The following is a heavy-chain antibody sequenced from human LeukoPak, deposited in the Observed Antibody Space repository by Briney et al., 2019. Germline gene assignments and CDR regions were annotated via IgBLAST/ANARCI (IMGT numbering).Heavy chain of an antibody. CDR1: GFTFSSYA. V-gene: IGHV3-23*01. J-gene: IGHJ6*02. CDR3: ARLGFLYYYYYGMDV. D-gene: IGHD5-12*01. Sequence: GGSLRLSCAASGFTFSSYAMSWVRQAPGKGLEWVSAISGSGGSTYYADSVKGRFTISRDNSKNTLYLQMNSLRAEDTAVYYCARLGFLYYYYYGMDVWGQGTTVTVSS. CDR2: ISGSGGST.